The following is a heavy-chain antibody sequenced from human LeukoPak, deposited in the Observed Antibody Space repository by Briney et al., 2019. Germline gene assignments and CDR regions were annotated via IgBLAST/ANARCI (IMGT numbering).Heavy chain of an antibody. Sequence: GRSLRLSCAASGFTFDDYAMHWVRQAPGKGLEWVSGISWNSGSIGYADSVKSRFTISRDNAKNSLYLQMNSLRAEDTALYYCAKGWQWLALDYWGQGTLVTVSS. V-gene: IGHV3-9*01. CDR3: AKGWQWLALDY. CDR1: GFTFDDYA. D-gene: IGHD6-19*01. J-gene: IGHJ4*02. CDR2: ISWNSGSI.